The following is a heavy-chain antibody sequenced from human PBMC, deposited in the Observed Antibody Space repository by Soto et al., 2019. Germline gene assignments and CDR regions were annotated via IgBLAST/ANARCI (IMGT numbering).Heavy chain of an antibody. CDR1: GESVASDSGV. J-gene: IGHJ4*02. V-gene: IGHV6-1*01. CDR2: TYYRSKWYN. D-gene: IGHD6-19*01. Sequence: SQTLSHSSAIAGESVASDSGVCNCISQSPSRNIEWLGRTYYRSKWYNDYAVSVKSRITINPDTSKNQFSLQLNSVTPEDTAVYYCARDRRGLMKPHSSGSYFDYWGQGTLVTVSS. CDR3: ARDRRGLMKPHSSGSYFDY.